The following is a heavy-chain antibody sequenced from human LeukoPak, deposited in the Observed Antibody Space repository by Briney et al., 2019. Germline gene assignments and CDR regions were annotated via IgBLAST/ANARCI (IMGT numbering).Heavy chain of an antibody. V-gene: IGHV4-59*01. CDR1: GASISSSY. CDR2: IYHTGST. D-gene: IGHD3-22*01. Sequence: SETLSLTCTVSGASISSSYWSWIRQSPGKGLEWIGYIYHTGSTNYNPSLESRVTISVDRSKNQFSLKLTSVTAAVTAVYYCARGYFDSRGYSNPFDHWGQGALVTVSS. J-gene: IGHJ4*02. CDR3: ARGYFDSRGYSNPFDH.